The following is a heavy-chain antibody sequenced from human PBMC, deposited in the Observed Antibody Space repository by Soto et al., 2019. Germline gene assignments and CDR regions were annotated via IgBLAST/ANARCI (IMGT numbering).Heavy chain of an antibody. Sequence: GSLRLSCAASGFTVSSNYMTWVRQAPGKGLEWVSVIYKAGSTYYADSVKGRFTISRDNSKNTLYLQMNSLRAEDTAVYYCARDSIGVPSSEYGMDGWGQGTTVTVSS. J-gene: IGHJ6*02. V-gene: IGHV3-53*01. CDR3: ARDSIGVPSSEYGMDG. CDR1: GFTVSSNY. CDR2: IYKAGST. D-gene: IGHD3-3*01.